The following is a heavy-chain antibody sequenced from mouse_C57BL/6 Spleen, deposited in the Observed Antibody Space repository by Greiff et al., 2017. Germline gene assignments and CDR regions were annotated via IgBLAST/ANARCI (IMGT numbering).Heavy chain of an antibody. CDR3: ARGDDPYAMDY. CDR1: GYTFTSYW. CDR2: IYPGSGST. Sequence: QVQLQQPGAELVKPGASVKMSCKASGYTFTSYWITWVKQRPGQGLEWIGDIYPGSGSTNYNEKFKSKATLTVDTSSSTAYMQRSSLTSEDSAVYYCARGDDPYAMDYWGQGTSVTVSS. V-gene: IGHV1-55*01. J-gene: IGHJ4*01.